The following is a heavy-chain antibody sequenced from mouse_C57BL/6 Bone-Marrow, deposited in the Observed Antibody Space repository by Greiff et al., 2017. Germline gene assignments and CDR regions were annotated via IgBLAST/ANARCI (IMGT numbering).Heavy chain of an antibody. J-gene: IGHJ4*01. CDR1: GYAFTNYL. CDR2: INPGSGGT. CDR3: ARSMGDY. D-gene: IGHD2-3*01. Sequence: QVQLQQSGAELVRPGTSVKVSCKASGYAFTNYLIEWVKQRPGQGLEWIGVINPGSGGTNYNEKFKGKATLTADKSSSTAYMQRSSLTSEDSAVYFCARSMGDYWGQGTSVTVSS. V-gene: IGHV1-54*01.